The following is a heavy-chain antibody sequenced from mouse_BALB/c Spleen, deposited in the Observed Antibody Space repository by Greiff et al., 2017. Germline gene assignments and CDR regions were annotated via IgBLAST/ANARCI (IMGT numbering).Heavy chain of an antibody. CDR1: GFTFSSYA. Sequence: EVKVVESGGGLVQPGGSLKLSCAASGFTFSSYAMSWVRQTPEKRLEWVATISSGGSYTYYPDSVKGRFTISRDNAKNTLYLQMSSLRSEDTAMYYCARQYGNYLYYFDYWGQGTTLTVSS. CDR3: ARQYGNYLYYFDY. D-gene: IGHD2-1*01. V-gene: IGHV5-9-3*01. CDR2: ISSGGSYT. J-gene: IGHJ2*01.